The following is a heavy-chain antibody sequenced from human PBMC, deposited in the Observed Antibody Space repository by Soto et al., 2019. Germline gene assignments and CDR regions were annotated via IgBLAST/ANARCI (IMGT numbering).Heavy chain of an antibody. CDR2: INHSGSP. J-gene: IGHJ5*02. D-gene: IGHD1-1*01. CDR1: GGSFSGYY. CDR3: ATANWSHHYFDP. V-gene: IGHV4-34*01. Sequence: PSETLSLTCAGYGGSFSGYYWSWLRQPPGKGLEWIGEINHSGSPNYNPSLKSRVTISVDTSKNQFSLKMTSVTAADTAVYYCATANWSHHYFDPWGQGTLVTVSS.